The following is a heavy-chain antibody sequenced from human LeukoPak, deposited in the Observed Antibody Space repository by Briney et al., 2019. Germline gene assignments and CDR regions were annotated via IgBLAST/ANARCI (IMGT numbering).Heavy chain of an antibody. CDR1: GGTFSSYA. CDR3: ARNRAVKAQTNNWFDP. CDR2: IIPIFGTA. V-gene: IGHV1-69*13. D-gene: IGHD1-14*01. Sequence: SVKVSCKASGGTFSSYAISWVRQAPGQGLEWMGGIIPIFGTANYAQKFQGRVTITADESTSTAYMELSSLRSEDTAVYYCARNRAVKAQTNNWFDPWGQGTLVTVSS. J-gene: IGHJ5*02.